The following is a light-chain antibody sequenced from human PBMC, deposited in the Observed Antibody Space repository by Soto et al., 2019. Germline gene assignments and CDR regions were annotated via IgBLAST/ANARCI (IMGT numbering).Light chain of an antibody. CDR1: QSVSRF. V-gene: IGKV3-11*01. J-gene: IGKJ5*01. Sequence: EIVLTQSPATLSLSPVKRATLSCRASQSVSRFLAWYQQKPGQAPRLLIYDASNRATGIPARFSGSGSGTDFTLTINNLEPEDFAVYYCQQRSNWPITFGQGTRLEIK. CDR2: DAS. CDR3: QQRSNWPIT.